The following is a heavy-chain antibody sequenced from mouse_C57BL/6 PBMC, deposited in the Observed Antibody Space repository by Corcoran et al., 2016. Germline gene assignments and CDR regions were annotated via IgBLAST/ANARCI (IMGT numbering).Heavy chain of an antibody. CDR3: ARCARGNYWFAY. J-gene: IGHJ3*01. CDR2: IFPGSGST. CDR1: GYTFTDYY. Sequence: QVQLQQSGPELVKPGASVKVSCKASGYTFTDYYINRVKQRSGQGLEWIGWIFPGSGSTYYNEKFKGKATLTVDQSSSTAYMLLSSLTSEDSVVYFCARCARGNYWFAYWGQGTLVTVSA. V-gene: IGHV1-75*01. D-gene: IGHD2-1*01.